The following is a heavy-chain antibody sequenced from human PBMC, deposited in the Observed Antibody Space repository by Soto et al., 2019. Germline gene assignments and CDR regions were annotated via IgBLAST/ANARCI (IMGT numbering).Heavy chain of an antibody. CDR2: IKQDGSEK. J-gene: IGHJ5*02. Sequence: EVQLEESGGGLVQPGGSLRLSCAASGFTFSSYWMSWVRQAPGKGLEWVANIKQDGSEKYYVDSVKGRFTISRDNAKNSLYLQMNSLRAEDTAVYYCASRHTRYYYGREFDPWGQGTLVTVSS. CDR1: GFTFSSYW. CDR3: ASRHTRYYYGREFDP. D-gene: IGHD3-10*01. V-gene: IGHV3-7*03.